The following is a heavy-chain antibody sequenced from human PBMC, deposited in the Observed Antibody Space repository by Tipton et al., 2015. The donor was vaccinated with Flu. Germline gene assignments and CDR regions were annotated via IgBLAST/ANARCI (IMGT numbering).Heavy chain of an antibody. V-gene: IGHV3-74*01. CDR3: TRDGGNRAHDI. D-gene: IGHD3-16*01. CDR1: GFTVNDVY. Sequence: VQLVQSGGGLIQPGESLRLSCAASGFTVNDVYMSWVRQAPGKGLEWVSDTNNDGTRRFYVDSVQGRFTISRDNAKNTVNLEMNSLRVEDTAVYYCTRDGGNRAHDIWGQGTMVTVSS. CDR2: TNNDGTRR. J-gene: IGHJ3*02.